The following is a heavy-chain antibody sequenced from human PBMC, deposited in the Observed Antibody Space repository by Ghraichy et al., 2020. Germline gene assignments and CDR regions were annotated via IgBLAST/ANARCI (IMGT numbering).Heavy chain of an antibody. CDR3: AKEILGDDSGSYSDH. J-gene: IGHJ5*02. CDR2: ISGRSGNR. CDR1: GFTFSIYS. D-gene: IGHD3-10*01. Sequence: GGSLRLSCAASGFTFSIYSMSWVRQAPGRGLEWVSVISGRSGNRYYADSVKGRFTISRDNFKNMLYLQMNSLRAEDTAVYYCAKEILGDDSGSYSDHWGQGTLVTVSS. V-gene: IGHV3-23*01.